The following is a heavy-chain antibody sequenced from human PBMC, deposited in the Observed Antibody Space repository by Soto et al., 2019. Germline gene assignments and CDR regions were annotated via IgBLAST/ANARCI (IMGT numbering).Heavy chain of an antibody. J-gene: IGHJ3*02. CDR1: GYSFTSYW. Sequence: GGSLRLSCKGSGYSFTSYWIGWVRQMPGKGLEWMGIIYPGDSDTRYSPSFQGQVTISADKSISTAYLQWSSLKASDTAMYYCARPVGATTEPLGAFDIWGQGTMVTVSS. CDR2: IYPGDSDT. D-gene: IGHD1-26*01. CDR3: ARPVGATTEPLGAFDI. V-gene: IGHV5-51*01.